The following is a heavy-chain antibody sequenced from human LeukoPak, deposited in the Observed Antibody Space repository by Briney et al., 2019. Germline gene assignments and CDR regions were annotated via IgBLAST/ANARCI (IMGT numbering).Heavy chain of an antibody. D-gene: IGHD2-2*01. CDR2: IKQDGSEK. V-gene: IGHV3-7*01. Sequence: GGSLRLSCAASGFTFSSYWMSWVRQAPGKGLEWVANIKQDGSEKYYVDSVKGRFTISRDNAKNSLYLQMNSLRAEDTAVYYCASVLYCSSTSCYDFDIWGQGTMVTVSS. CDR1: GFTFSSYW. J-gene: IGHJ3*02. CDR3: ASVLYCSSTSCYDFDI.